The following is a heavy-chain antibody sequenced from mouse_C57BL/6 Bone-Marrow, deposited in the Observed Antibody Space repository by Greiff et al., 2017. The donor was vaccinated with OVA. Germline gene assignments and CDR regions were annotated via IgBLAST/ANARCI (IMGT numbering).Heavy chain of an antibody. Sequence: VQLQESGAELARPGASVKLSCKASGYTFTSYGISWVKQRTGQGLEWIGEIYPRSGNTYYNEKFKGKATLTADKSSSTAYMELRSLTSEDSAVYFCARPIYYYGSSRYYFDYWGQGTTLTVSS. CDR1: GYTFTSYG. D-gene: IGHD1-1*01. V-gene: IGHV1-81*01. J-gene: IGHJ2*01. CDR3: ARPIYYYGSSRYYFDY. CDR2: IYPRSGNT.